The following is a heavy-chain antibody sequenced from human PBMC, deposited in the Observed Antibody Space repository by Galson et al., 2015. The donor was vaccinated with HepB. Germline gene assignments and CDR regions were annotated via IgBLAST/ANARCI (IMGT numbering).Heavy chain of an antibody. J-gene: IGHJ4*02. CDR1: GFTFSSYG. Sequence: SLRLSCAASGFTFSSYGMHWVRQAPGKGLEWVAVIWYDGSNKYYADSVKGRFTISRDNSKNTLYLQMNSLRAEDTAVYYCARDRGGGYGKDYFDYWGQGTLVTVSS. D-gene: IGHD2-15*01. CDR2: IWYDGSNK. V-gene: IGHV3-33*08. CDR3: ARDRGGGYGKDYFDY.